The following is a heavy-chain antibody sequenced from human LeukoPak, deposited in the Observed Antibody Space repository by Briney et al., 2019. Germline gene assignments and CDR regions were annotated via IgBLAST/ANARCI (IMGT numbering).Heavy chain of an antibody. J-gene: IGHJ6*02. Sequence: PGGSLRLSCAASGFTFSSYAMSWVRQAPGKGLEWVSAISGSGGSTYYADSVKGRFTISRDNSKNTLYLQMNSLRAEDTAVYYCAKDLRKRKQWLVPIYYYYGMDVWGQGTTVTVSS. CDR3: AKDLRKRKQWLVPIYYYYGMDV. CDR2: ISGSGGST. CDR1: GFTFSSYA. V-gene: IGHV3-23*01. D-gene: IGHD6-19*01.